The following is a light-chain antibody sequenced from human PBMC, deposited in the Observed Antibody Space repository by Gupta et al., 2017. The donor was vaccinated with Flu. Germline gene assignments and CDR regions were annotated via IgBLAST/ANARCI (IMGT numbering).Light chain of an antibody. CDR2: GNS. Sequence: QSVLTQPPSVAGAPGQRVPICCTGSRSNIGAGYDVHWYQQLPGTAPKLLIYGNSNRPSGVPDRFSGSKSGTSASLAITGLQAEDEADYYCKSYDSSLSGRVFGGGTKLTVL. V-gene: IGLV1-40*01. CDR3: KSYDSSLSGRV. J-gene: IGLJ3*02. CDR1: RSNIGAGYD.